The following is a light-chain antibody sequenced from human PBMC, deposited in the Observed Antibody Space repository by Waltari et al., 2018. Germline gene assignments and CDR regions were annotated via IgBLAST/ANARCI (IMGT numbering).Light chain of an antibody. J-gene: IGLJ2*01. Sequence: QSALTQPASVSGSPGQSITIPCNGTNRDVRGYKHFSWYHYLPGKAPKLLIYDVTKRPSGVSDRFSGSRSGATASLTISGLQAEDEADYYCTSFTYRTTLVFGGGTKLAVL. V-gene: IGLV2-14*03. CDR2: DVT. CDR3: TSFTYRTTLV. CDR1: NRDVRGYKH.